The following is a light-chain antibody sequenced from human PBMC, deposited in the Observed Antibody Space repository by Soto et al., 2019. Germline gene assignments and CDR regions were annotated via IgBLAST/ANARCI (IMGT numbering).Light chain of an antibody. CDR3: QQRSNPFT. V-gene: IGKV3-11*01. J-gene: IGKJ3*01. CDR2: DAS. CDR1: QSVSGY. Sequence: EIVLTQSPATLSLSPGERATLSCRASQSVSGYLAWYQHKPGQAPRLLIYDASNRATGIPARFSGSGSGTDFTLTISSLEPDHFAVYYCQQRSNPFTFGPGTKVDIK.